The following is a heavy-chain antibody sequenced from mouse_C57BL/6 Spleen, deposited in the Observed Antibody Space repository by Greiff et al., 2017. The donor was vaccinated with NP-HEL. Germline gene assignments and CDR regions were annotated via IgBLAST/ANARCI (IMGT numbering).Heavy chain of an antibody. CDR2: IYPGSGST. V-gene: IGHV1-55*01. Sequence: QVQLQQPGAELVKPGASVKMSCKASGYTFTSYWITWVKQRPGQGLEWIGDIYPGSGSTNYNGKFKSKATLTVDTSSSTAYMQLSSLTSEDSAVYYCARSAADYYGSSYDYWGQGTTLTVSS. CDR1: GYTFTSYW. D-gene: IGHD1-1*01. J-gene: IGHJ2*01. CDR3: ARSAADYYGSSYDY.